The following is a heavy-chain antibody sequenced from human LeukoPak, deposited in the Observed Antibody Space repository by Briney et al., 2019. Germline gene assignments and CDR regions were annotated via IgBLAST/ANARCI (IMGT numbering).Heavy chain of an antibody. D-gene: IGHD3-22*01. CDR2: ISYDGSNK. CDR1: GFTFSSYG. CDR3: ATADSSGYGIDY. Sequence: GGSLRLSCAASGFTFSSYGMHWVRQAPGKGVEWVAVISYDGSNKYYADSVKGRFTISRDNSKNTLYLQMNSLRAEDTAVYYCATADSSGYGIDYWGQGTLVTVSS. J-gene: IGHJ4*02. V-gene: IGHV3-30*03.